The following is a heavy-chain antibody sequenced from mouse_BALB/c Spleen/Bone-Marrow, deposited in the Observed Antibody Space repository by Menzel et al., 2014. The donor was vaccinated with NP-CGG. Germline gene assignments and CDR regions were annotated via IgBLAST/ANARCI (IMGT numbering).Heavy chain of an antibody. Sequence: QVQLQQSGAELVKPGASVKLSCRASGYTFTNYYMYWVKQRPGQGLEWIGETNPSNGGTNFNEKFKSKATLTVDKSSSTAYMQLSSLTSEDSAVYYCTRVPHWGQGTSVTVSS. V-gene: IGHV1S81*02. CDR2: TNPSNGGT. CDR1: GYTFTNYY. D-gene: IGHD5-1*01. CDR3: TRVPH. J-gene: IGHJ4*01.